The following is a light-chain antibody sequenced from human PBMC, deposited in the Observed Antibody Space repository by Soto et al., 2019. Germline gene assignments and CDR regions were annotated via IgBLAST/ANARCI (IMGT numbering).Light chain of an antibody. V-gene: IGKV3-20*01. Sequence: SVLTQSPGTLSLSPGERATLSCRASQSVTNRYFAWYQQRPGQAPRLLIYGISNRATGIPDRFSGSGSGTDFTLTISRLEPEDCVVYYCQQYSSLPHTFGQGTKLEVK. CDR3: QQYSSLPHT. CDR1: QSVTNRY. CDR2: GIS. J-gene: IGKJ2*01.